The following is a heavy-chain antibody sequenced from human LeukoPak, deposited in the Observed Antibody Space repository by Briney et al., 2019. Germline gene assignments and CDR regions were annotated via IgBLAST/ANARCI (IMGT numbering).Heavy chain of an antibody. J-gene: IGHJ4*02. CDR2: MNPNSGNT. CDR3: ARKTGIAVAGYDY. D-gene: IGHD6-19*01. V-gene: IGHV1-8*01. Sequence: ASVTVSCKASGYTFSSNDINWVRQATGQGLEWMGWMNPNSGNTGYAQKFLGRVTMTRNTSISTAYMELNSLRSEDTAVYYCARKTGIAVAGYDYWGQGTLVTVSS. CDR1: GYTFSSND.